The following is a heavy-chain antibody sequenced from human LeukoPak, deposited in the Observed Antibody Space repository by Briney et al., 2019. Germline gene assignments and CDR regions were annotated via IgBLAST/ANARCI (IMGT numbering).Heavy chain of an antibody. CDR2: INPAGGTT. CDR3: ARDLISSSGWDFDY. Sequence: ASVKVSCKASGYSFTSYYIHWVRQTPGQGLEWLGIINPAGGTTSYAPRFQDRFTMTSDTSTNTVYMELSSLRSEDTAVYYCARDLISSSGWDFDYWGQGTLVSVSS. J-gene: IGHJ4*02. V-gene: IGHV1-46*01. CDR1: GYSFTSYY. D-gene: IGHD6-19*01.